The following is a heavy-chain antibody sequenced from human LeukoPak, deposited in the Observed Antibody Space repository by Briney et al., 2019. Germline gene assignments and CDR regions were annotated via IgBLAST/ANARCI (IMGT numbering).Heavy chain of an antibody. V-gene: IGHV3-30*02. J-gene: IGHJ4*02. CDR3: ARDYDFWSGYYSPTRGYFGY. D-gene: IGHD3-3*01. Sequence: PGGSLGLSCAASGFTFSGSGMHWVRQAPGKRLEWVTFIRYDGSNKYYTDSVKGRFTISRDNSKNTLYLQMDSLRAEDTAVYYCARDYDFWSGYYSPTRGYFGYWGQGTLVTVSS. CDR1: GFTFSGSG. CDR2: IRYDGSNK.